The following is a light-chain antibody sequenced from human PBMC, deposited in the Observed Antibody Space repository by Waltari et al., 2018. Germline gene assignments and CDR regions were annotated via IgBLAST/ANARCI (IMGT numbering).Light chain of an antibody. V-gene: IGLV3-19*01. Sequence: SSELTQGPDVSVALGQTVKITCQGDSLRTSYASWYQVKPGQAPILVLFGKGKRPSGIPDRISGYSSGTTSSLTITGTQAEDEADYYCHSRKGSDNQVVLGGGTKLTVL. J-gene: IGLJ3*02. CDR2: GKG. CDR3: HSRKGSDNQVV. CDR1: SLRTSY.